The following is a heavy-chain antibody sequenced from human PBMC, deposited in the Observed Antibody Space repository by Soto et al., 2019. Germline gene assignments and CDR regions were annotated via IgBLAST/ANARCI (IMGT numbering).Heavy chain of an antibody. J-gene: IGHJ6*02. V-gene: IGHV4-31*03. CDR3: AKWEGLGSDYYYYAMDV. D-gene: IGHD1-26*01. CDR2: IYHSGYT. Sequence: PSETLSLTCTVSGGSISSGGYYWTWIRQHPGKGLEWIADIYHSGYTFYNPSLKSRVTMAVDTSKNQFSLKLRSVTAADTAVYYCAKWEGLGSDYYYYAMDVWGQGTTVTVSS. CDR1: GGSISSGGYY.